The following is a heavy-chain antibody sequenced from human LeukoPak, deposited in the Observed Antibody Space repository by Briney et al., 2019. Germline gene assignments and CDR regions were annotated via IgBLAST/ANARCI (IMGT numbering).Heavy chain of an antibody. CDR3: ARHTEAATTFPFDY. CDR1: GGSISSSSYY. V-gene: IGHV4-39*01. J-gene: IGHJ4*02. Sequence: SETLSLTCTVSGGSISSSSYYWGWIRQPPGKGLEWIGSIYYSGSTYYNPSLKSRVTISVDTSKNQFSLKLSSVTAADTAVYYCARHTEAATTFPFDYWGQGTLVTVSS. D-gene: IGHD5-12*01. CDR2: IYYSGST.